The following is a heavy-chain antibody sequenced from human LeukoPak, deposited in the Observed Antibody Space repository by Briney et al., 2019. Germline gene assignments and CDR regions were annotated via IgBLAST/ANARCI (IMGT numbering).Heavy chain of an antibody. J-gene: IGHJ4*02. Sequence: PGRSLRLSCAASGFTFSSYAISWVRQAPGKWLEWLSAISRSGGSTYYAESVKCRFTISRDNSKNPLYLQMNSLRAEDTAVYYCAKGGSPLRYFDWLFLDWGQGTLVTVSS. V-gene: IGHV3-23*01. CDR2: ISRSGGST. CDR1: GFTFSSYA. D-gene: IGHD3-9*01. CDR3: AKGGSPLRYFDWLFLD.